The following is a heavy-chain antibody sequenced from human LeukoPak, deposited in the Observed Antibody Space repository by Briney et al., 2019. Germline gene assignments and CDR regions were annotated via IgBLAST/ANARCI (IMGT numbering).Heavy chain of an antibody. CDR3: ARDVLSLLPYFDY. CDR2: ISSSGSTI. J-gene: IGHJ4*02. D-gene: IGHD2-15*01. V-gene: IGHV3-11*01. Sequence: GGSLRLSCAASGFTFSDYYMSWIRQAPGMGLEWVSYISSSGSTIYYADSVKGRFTISRDNAKNSLYLQMNSLRAEDTAVYYCARDVLSLLPYFDYWGQGTLVTVSS. CDR1: GFTFSDYY.